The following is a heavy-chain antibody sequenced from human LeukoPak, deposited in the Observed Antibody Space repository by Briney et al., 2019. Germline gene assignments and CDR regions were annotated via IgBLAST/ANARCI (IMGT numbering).Heavy chain of an antibody. CDR2: ISYSGST. CDR1: GGSISSHY. J-gene: IGHJ4*02. CDR3: ARGLWTFDY. Sequence: SETLSLTCTVSGGSISSHYWSWIRQPPGKGLEWIGYISYSGSTNYNPSLKSRVTISLDTSKNQFSLKLSSVTAADTAMYYCARGLWTFDYWGQGTLVTVSS. D-gene: IGHD2-21*01. V-gene: IGHV4-59*08.